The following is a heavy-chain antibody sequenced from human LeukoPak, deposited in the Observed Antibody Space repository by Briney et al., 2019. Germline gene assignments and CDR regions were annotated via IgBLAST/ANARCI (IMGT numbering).Heavy chain of an antibody. CDR1: GYTFTGYY. V-gene: IGHV1-2*04. J-gene: IGHJ4*02. CDR3: ARDLHYYGSGSPLDY. CDR2: INPNSGGT. D-gene: IGHD3-10*01. Sequence: ASVKVSCKASGYTFTGYYMHWVRQAPGQGLEWMGWINPNSGGTNYAQKFQGWVTMTRDASISTAYMELSRLRSDDTAVYYCARDLHYYGSGSPLDYWAREPWSPSPQ.